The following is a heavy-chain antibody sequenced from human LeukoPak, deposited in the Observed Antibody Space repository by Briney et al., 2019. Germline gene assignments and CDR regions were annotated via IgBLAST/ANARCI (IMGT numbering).Heavy chain of an antibody. CDR1: GGSISSYY. Sequence: SETLSLTCTVSGGSISSYYWSWIRQPPGKGLEWIGHIYYSGSTNYNPSLKSRFTISVDTSKNQFPLKLRSVTAADTAVFYCARGKLGISLDAFDIWGQGTMVTVSS. D-gene: IGHD7-27*01. CDR3: ARGKLGISLDAFDI. J-gene: IGHJ3*02. V-gene: IGHV4-59*01. CDR2: IYYSGST.